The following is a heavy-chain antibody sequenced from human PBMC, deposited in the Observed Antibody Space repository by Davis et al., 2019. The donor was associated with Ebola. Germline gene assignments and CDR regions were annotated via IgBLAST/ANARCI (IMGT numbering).Heavy chain of an antibody. CDR3: AKLRGYISIAAAGPLFDY. J-gene: IGHJ4*02. Sequence: PGGSLRLSCAASGFTFSSYGMHWVRQAPGKGLEWVAVISYDGSNKYYADSVKGRFTISRDNSKNTLYLQMNSLRAEDTAVYYCAKLRGYISIAAAGPLFDYWGQGTLVTVSS. D-gene: IGHD6-13*01. V-gene: IGHV3-30*18. CDR2: ISYDGSNK. CDR1: GFTFSSYG.